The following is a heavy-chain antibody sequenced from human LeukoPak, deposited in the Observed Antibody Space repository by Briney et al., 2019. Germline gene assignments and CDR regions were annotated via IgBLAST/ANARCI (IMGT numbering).Heavy chain of an antibody. D-gene: IGHD3-22*01. CDR3: ARDRYYYDSSGTYYFDY. J-gene: IGHJ4*02. V-gene: IGHV3-7*05. CDR2: IKEDGSEK. CDR1: GXTFSSYW. Sequence: GGSLRLSCAASGXTFSSYWMTWVRRAPGKGLEWVANIKEDGSEKYYVDSVKGRFTIFRDNVKNSLYLQMNSLRAEDTAVYYCARDRYYYDSSGTYYFDYWGQGTLVTVSS.